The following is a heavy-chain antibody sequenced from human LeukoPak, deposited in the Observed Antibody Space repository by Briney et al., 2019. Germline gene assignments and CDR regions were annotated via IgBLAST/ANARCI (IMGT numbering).Heavy chain of an antibody. V-gene: IGHV4-34*01. CDR2: INHSGST. CDR1: GGSLNGCY. J-gene: IGHJ5*02. Sequence: SETLSLTCAVYGGSLNGCYWSWIRQSPGKGLEWIGEINHSGSTNYNPSLKSRVTISVDTSKNQFSLKLSSVTAADTAVYYCVYSSSWYTARVEHWGQGTLVTVSS. CDR3: VYSSSWYTARVEH. D-gene: IGHD6-13*01.